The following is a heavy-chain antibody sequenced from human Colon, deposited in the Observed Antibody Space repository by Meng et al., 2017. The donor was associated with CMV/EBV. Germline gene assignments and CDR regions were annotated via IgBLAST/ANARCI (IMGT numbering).Heavy chain of an antibody. CDR1: GFIFESYE. Sequence: GGSLRLSCRASGFIFESYEMMWFRQAPGKGLECISYISGTGITIHYADSVKGRFTISRDNSKNTLYLQMNSLRAEDTAVYYCAKDRDLFGSGWYGDIAWGQGTLVTVSS. CDR2: ISGTGITI. V-gene: IGHV3-23*01. D-gene: IGHD6-19*01. CDR3: AKDRDLFGSGWYGDIA. J-gene: IGHJ5*02.